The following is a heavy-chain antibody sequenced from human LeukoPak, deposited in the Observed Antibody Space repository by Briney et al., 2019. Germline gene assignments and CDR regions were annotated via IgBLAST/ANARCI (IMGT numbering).Heavy chain of an antibody. CDR1: GFTFSSYE. CDR2: ISSSGSTI. J-gene: IGHJ4*02. Sequence: GGSLRLSCAASGFTFSSYEMNWVRQAPGKGLEWVSYISSSGSTIYYADSVKGRFAISRDNAKNSLYLQMNSLRAEDTAVYYCASVTYYYDSSGYYHFDYWGQGTLVTVSS. V-gene: IGHV3-48*03. D-gene: IGHD3-22*01. CDR3: ASVTYYYDSSGYYHFDY.